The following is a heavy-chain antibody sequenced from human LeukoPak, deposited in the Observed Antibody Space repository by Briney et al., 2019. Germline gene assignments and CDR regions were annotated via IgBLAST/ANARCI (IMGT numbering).Heavy chain of an antibody. CDR3: ARSKAKVAFDI. J-gene: IGHJ3*02. CDR2: MNPNSGNT. CDR1: GYTFTSYD. D-gene: IGHD5-18*01. V-gene: IGHV1-8*03. Sequence: ASVKVSCKASGYTFTSYDINWVRQATGQGLEWMGWMNPNSGNTGYAQKFQGRVTITRNTSISTAYTELSSLRSEDTAVYYCARSKAKVAFDIWGQGTMVTVSS.